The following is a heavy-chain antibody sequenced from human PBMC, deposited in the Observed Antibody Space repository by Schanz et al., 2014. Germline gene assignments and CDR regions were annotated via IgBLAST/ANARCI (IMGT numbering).Heavy chain of an antibody. J-gene: IGHJ4*02. D-gene: IGHD3-10*01. CDR3: ARGGYGSGSYREFDY. CDR1: GGSISSGGYY. CDR2: ISYSGVT. V-gene: IGHV4-31*03. Sequence: QVQLQESGPGLVKPSQTLSLTCTVSGGSISSGGYYWSWIRQHPGKGLEWIGYISYSGVTYYNPSLKSRVTISMHTSKNQFSLKLSSVTAADTAVYYCARGGYGSGSYREFDYWGQGTLXTVSS.